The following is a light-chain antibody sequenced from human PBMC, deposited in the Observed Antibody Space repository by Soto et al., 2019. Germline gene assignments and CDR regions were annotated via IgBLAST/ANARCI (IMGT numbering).Light chain of an antibody. J-gene: IGKJ4*01. CDR3: QQVYVYPST. CDR1: QSISSW. V-gene: IGKV1-5*01. Sequence: DIQMTQPPSTLSTSVGDRVTITCRASQSISSWLAWYQQKPGRAPKVLIFDASSLESGVPSRFSGGGSGTDFTLTISSLQPEDFATYYCQQVYVYPSTFGGGAKVDI. CDR2: DAS.